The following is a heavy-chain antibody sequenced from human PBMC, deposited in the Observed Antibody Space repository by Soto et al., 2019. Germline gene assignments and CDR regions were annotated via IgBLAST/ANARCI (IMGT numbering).Heavy chain of an antibody. CDR2: ISGNGGST. V-gene: IGHV3-23*01. CDR3: ANPPTIFGAVIGYYYYMDV. Sequence: GSLRLSCAASGFTFDDYAMHWVRQAPGKGLEWVSGISGNGGSTYYADSVKGRFTISRDNSKNTLYLQMNSLRAEDTAVYYCANPPTIFGAVIGYYYYMDVWGKGTTVTVSS. CDR1: GFTFDDYA. D-gene: IGHD3-3*01. J-gene: IGHJ6*03.